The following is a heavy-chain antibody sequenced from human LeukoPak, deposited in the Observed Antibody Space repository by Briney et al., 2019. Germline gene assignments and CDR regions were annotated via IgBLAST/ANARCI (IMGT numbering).Heavy chain of an antibody. CDR1: GGSISSYY. J-gene: IGHJ5*02. CDR2: IYYSGST. CDR3: AGGDSGSYYRSNWFDP. V-gene: IGHV4-59*01. Sequence: PSETLSLTCTVSGGSISSYYWSWIRQPPGKGLEWIGYIYYSGSTNYNPSLKSRVTMSVDTSKNQFSLKLSSVTAADTAVYYCAGGDSGSYYRSNWFDPWGQGTLVTVSS. D-gene: IGHD1-26*01.